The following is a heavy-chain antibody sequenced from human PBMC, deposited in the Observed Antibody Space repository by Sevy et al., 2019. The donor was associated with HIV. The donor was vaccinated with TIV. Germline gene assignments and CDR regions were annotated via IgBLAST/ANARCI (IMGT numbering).Heavy chain of an antibody. CDR2: INSSSSYI. J-gene: IGHJ6*02. CDR3: ARVKGGSWYGVYHYGMDV. Sequence: GGSLRRSCAASGFTFSSYSMNWVRQAPGKGLEWVSSINSSSSYIYYADSVKGRFTNSRDNAKNSLYLQMNSLGAEDTAVYYCARVKGGSWYGVYHYGMDVWGQGTTVTVSS. D-gene: IGHD6-13*01. CDR1: GFTFSSYS. V-gene: IGHV3-21*01.